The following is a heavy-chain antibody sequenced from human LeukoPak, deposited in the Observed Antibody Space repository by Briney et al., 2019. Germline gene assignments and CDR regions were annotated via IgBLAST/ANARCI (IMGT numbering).Heavy chain of an antibody. V-gene: IGHV3-23*01. CDR3: AAAGRGDSSGYYY. J-gene: IGHJ4*02. CDR2: ISGSGGST. D-gene: IGHD3-22*01. Sequence: GGSLRLSCAASGFTFSSYAMSWVRQAPGKGLEWVSAISGSGGSTYYADSVKGRFTISRDNSKNTLYLQMNSLRAEDTAVYYCAAAGRGDSSGYYYWGQGTLVTVSS. CDR1: GFTFSSYA.